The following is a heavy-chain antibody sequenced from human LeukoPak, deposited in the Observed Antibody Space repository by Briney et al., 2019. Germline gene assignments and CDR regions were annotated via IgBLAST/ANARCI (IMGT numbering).Heavy chain of an antibody. D-gene: IGHD6-19*01. J-gene: IGHJ5*02. CDR2: INSDGSST. Sequence: GGSLRLSCAASGXTFSSYWMHWVRQAPGKGLVWVSRINSDGSSTSYADSVKGRFTISRDNAKNTLYLQMSSLRAEDTAVYYCARGQWRRGHAVLPLDPWGQGTLVTVSS. V-gene: IGHV3-74*01. CDR1: GXTFSSYW. CDR3: ARGQWRRGHAVLPLDP.